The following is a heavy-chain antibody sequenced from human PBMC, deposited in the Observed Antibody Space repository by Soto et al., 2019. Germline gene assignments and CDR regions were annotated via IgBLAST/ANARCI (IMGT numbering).Heavy chain of an antibody. CDR1: GGTFSSYA. V-gene: IGHV1-69*13. J-gene: IGHJ4*02. Sequence: ASVKVSCKASGGTFSSYAISWVRQSPGQGLEWMGGIIPIFGTANYAQKFQGRVTITADESTSTAYMELSSLRSEDTAVYYCASLYSSGFDYWGQGTLVTVSS. D-gene: IGHD6-19*01. CDR2: IIPIFGTA. CDR3: ASLYSSGFDY.